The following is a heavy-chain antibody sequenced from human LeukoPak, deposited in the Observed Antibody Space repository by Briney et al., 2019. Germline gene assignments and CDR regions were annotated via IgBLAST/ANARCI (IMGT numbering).Heavy chain of an antibody. CDR3: ASGSGSYLGLDAFDI. J-gene: IGHJ3*02. Sequence: GGSLRLSCAASGFTFSNYSINWVRQAPGKGLEWVASISSHSSYIYYADSVKGRFTISRDNAKNSLYLQMSSLGAEDTAVYYCASGSGSYLGLDAFDIWGQGTMVTVSS. CDR2: ISSHSSYI. D-gene: IGHD1-26*01. V-gene: IGHV3-21*01. CDR1: GFTFSNYS.